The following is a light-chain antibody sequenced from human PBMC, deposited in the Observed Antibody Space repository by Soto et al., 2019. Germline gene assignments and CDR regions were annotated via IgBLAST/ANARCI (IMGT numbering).Light chain of an antibody. J-gene: IGKJ1*01. CDR2: GAS. V-gene: IGKV3-20*01. CDR3: QQYGRTSWT. Sequence: EIVLTQSPGTLSLSPGEGTTLSCRASQSVSTNFFAWYQQKPGQAPRLLIYGASTRATGIPDRFSGGGSGTDFTLTISRLEPEGCAVYYCQQYGRTSWTFGQGTKVE. CDR1: QSVSTNF.